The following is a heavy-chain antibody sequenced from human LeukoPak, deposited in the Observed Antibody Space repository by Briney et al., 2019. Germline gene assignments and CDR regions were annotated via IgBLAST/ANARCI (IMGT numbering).Heavy chain of an antibody. CDR3: ARSGYYYVMKGFDP. CDR1: GGSFSGYY. CDR2: INHSGST. D-gene: IGHD3-22*01. V-gene: IGHV4-34*01. J-gene: IGHJ5*02. Sequence: PSETLSLTCAVYGGSFSGYYWSWIRQPPGGGLEWIGEINHSGSTNYNPSLKSRVTISVDTSKNQFSLKLSSVTAADTAVYYCARSGYYYVMKGFDPWGQGTLVTVSS.